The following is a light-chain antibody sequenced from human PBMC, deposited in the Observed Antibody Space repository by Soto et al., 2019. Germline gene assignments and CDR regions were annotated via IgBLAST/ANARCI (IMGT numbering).Light chain of an antibody. Sequence: IVLTQSPGTLSLSPGERATLSCRASQSVSSSFLAWYQQKPGQAPRLLIYGASNRLTVIPDRFSGSGSGNDFTLTISRLEPEDFAVYYCQPYDSSPWTFGQGTKVEIE. V-gene: IGKV3-20*01. CDR3: QPYDSSPWT. J-gene: IGKJ1*01. CDR2: GAS. CDR1: QSVSSSF.